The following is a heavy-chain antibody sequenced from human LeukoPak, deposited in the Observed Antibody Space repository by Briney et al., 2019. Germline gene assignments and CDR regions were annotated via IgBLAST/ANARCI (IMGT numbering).Heavy chain of an antibody. J-gene: IGHJ5*02. CDR3: AKAAALRIWGYNWFDP. D-gene: IGHD3-16*01. Sequence: PGGSLRLSCAASGSTFSSYAMSWVRQAPGKGLEWVSVISGSGANTYYADSVGGRFTISRDNSKNTLYLQMNSLRAEDTAVYYCAKAAALRIWGYNWFDPWGQGTLVTVSS. CDR2: ISGSGANT. CDR1: GSTFSSYA. V-gene: IGHV3-23*01.